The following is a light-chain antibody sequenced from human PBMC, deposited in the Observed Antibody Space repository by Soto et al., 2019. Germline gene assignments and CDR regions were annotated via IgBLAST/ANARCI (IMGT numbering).Light chain of an antibody. V-gene: IGLV2-14*01. CDR2: DVS. CDR3: SSYTSSSTYV. Sequence: QSVLTQPASVSASPGQSITISCTRTSSDVGGYNYVSWYQQHPGKAPKVMIYDVSNRPSGVSNRFSGSKSGNTAFLIIFGLQAEDEADYYCSSYTSSSTYVFGTGTKVTVL. CDR1: SSDVGGYNY. J-gene: IGLJ1*01.